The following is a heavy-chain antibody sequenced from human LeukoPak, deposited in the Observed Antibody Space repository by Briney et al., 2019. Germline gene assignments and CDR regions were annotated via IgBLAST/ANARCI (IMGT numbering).Heavy chain of an antibody. D-gene: IGHD7-27*01. CDR3: ARELGYDAFDI. J-gene: IGHJ3*02. V-gene: IGHV4-34*01. CDR2: ISHSGST. CDR1: GGSFSGYY. Sequence: SETLSLTCAVYGGSFSGYYWSWIRQPPGKGLEWIGEISHSGSTNYNPSLKSRVTISVDTSKNQFSLKLSSVTAADTAVYYCARELGYDAFDIWGQGTMVTVSS.